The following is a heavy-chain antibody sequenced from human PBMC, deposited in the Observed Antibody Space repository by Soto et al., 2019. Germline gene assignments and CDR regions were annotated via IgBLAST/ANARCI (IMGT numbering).Heavy chain of an antibody. D-gene: IGHD6-19*01. J-gene: IGHJ4*02. V-gene: IGHV3-23*01. CDR3: AKGWQVRGGQFDY. CDR1: GFTFSNYV. CDR2: ISDSGGTT. Sequence: EAQLLESGGNLVQPGGSLRLSCVASGFTFSNYVMSWVRQAPGKGLEWVSGISDSGGTTYSADFVKGRFTISRDNSKNTLYLQMNSLRAEDTAVYYCAKGWQVRGGQFDYWGQGTLVSVSS.